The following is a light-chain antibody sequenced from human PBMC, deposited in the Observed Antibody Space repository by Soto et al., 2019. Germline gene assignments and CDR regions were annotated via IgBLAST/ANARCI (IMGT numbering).Light chain of an antibody. Sequence: DIPMTQSPSSLSASVGDRVTITCRASQIISSFLNWYQQEPGKAPKLLIYGASSLQRGVPSRFSGGESGTDFTLTIGSLQPEDFATYYCQQSYSTPYTFGQGTELEIK. J-gene: IGKJ2*01. CDR1: QIISSF. CDR2: GAS. V-gene: IGKV1-39*01. CDR3: QQSYSTPYT.